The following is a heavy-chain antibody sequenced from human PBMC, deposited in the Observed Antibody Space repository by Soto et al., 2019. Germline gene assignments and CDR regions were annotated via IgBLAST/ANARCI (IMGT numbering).Heavy chain of an antibody. CDR1: GYIFTAYS. CDR3: AREASAVVSLDY. D-gene: IGHD2-15*01. J-gene: IGHJ4*02. Sequence: EASVKVSCKASGYIFTAYSMHWVRQGPGQGLEWLGWINPNSGDTIYAQKFQDRVTMTCDTSVSTAYLELSSLSSDDTALYYCAREASAVVSLDYWGQGTLVTVSS. CDR2: INPNSGDT. V-gene: IGHV1-2*02.